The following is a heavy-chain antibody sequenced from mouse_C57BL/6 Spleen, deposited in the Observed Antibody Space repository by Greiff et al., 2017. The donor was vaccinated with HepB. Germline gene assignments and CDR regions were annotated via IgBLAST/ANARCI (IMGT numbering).Heavy chain of an antibody. Sequence: QVQLQQPGAELVKPGASVKLSCKASGYTFTSYWMHWVKQRPGQGLEWIGMIHPNSGSTNYNEKFKSKATLTVDKSSSTAYMQLSSLTSEDSAVYYCARGSSLYWYFDVWGTGTTVTVSS. CDR3: ARGSSLYWYFDV. J-gene: IGHJ1*03. V-gene: IGHV1-64*01. D-gene: IGHD1-1*01. CDR1: GYTFTSYW. CDR2: IHPNSGST.